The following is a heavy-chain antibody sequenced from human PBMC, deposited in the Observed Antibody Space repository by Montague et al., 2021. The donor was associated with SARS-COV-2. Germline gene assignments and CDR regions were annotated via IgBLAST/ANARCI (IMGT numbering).Heavy chain of an antibody. J-gene: IGHJ3*02. D-gene: IGHD3-22*01. CDR2: VSGSTTNT. Sequence: SLRLSCSASGFTFSSYAMSWVRQAPGKGLEWVSTVSGSTTNTFYADSVKGRFTISRDNSKNTLYLQMNSLRVEDSAVYYCAKDHPVYDTSGYYHYGASDIWGQGTMATVSS. V-gene: IGHV3-23*01. CDR3: AKDHPVYDTSGYYHYGASDI. CDR1: GFTFSSYA.